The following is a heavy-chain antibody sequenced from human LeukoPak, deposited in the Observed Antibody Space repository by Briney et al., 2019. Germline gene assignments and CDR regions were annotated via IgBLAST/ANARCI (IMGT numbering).Heavy chain of an antibody. D-gene: IGHD3-3*01. J-gene: IGHJ5*02. Sequence: GGSLRLSYAASGFTFSSYGMHWVRQAPGKGLEWVAFIRYDGSNKYYADSVKGRFTISRDNSKNTLYLQMNSLRAEDTAVYYCAKGRDFWSGRRGPGWFDPWGQGTLVTVSS. CDR3: AKGRDFWSGRRGPGWFDP. CDR2: IRYDGSNK. V-gene: IGHV3-30*02. CDR1: GFTFSSYG.